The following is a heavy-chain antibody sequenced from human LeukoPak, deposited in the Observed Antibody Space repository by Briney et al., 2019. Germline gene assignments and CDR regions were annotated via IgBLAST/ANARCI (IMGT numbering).Heavy chain of an antibody. J-gene: IGHJ5*02. V-gene: IGHV1-69*13. CDR3: ARKLRLGGNWFDP. D-gene: IGHD1-26*01. CDR1: GGTFTSYA. Sequence: SVKVSCKTSGGTFTSYAITWLRQPPGQGLEWMGKIIPISGTTNYAQKFQGRVTFTADESTSTAYMELSSLRSEDTALYYCARKLRLGGNWFDPWGQGTLVTVSS. CDR2: IIPISGTT.